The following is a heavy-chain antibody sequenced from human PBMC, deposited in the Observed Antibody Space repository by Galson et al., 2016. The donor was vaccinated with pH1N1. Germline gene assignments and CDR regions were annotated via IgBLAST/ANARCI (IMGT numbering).Heavy chain of an antibody. J-gene: IGHJ6*02. V-gene: IGHV1-2*06. CDR2: INPNSGGT. D-gene: IGHD4-17*01. Sequence: SVKVSCKASGYTFTGYYMHWVRQAPGQGLEWMGRINPNSGGTNYAQKFQGRVTMTRDTSISTAYMELSRLRSGDTAVYYCARGGSTVTTDYYYYYYSMDVWGQGTTVTVSS. CDR1: GYTFTGYY. CDR3: ARGGSTVTTDYYYYYYSMDV.